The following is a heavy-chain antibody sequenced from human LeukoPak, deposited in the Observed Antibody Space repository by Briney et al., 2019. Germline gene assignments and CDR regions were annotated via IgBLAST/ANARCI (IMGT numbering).Heavy chain of an antibody. J-gene: IGHJ5*02. CDR2: INPNGGGT. Sequence: GSVKVSCKASGYTFAAFHIHWVRQAPGQGLEWMGWINPNGGGTIYAPKFQGRVTMTRDTSITTAYMELNSLRSDDTAVYYCARSHDYTNYVAPWGQGTLLSVCS. D-gene: IGHD4-11*01. V-gene: IGHV1-2*02. CDR3: ARSHDYTNYVAP. CDR1: GYTFAAFH.